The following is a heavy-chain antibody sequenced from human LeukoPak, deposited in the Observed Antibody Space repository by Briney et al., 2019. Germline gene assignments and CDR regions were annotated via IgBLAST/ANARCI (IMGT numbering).Heavy chain of an antibody. Sequence: ASVKVSCKASGGTFSSYAISWVRQAPGQGLEWMGGIIPIFGTANYAQKLQGRVTMTTDTSTSTAYMELRSLRSDDTAVYYCASSTGRYDSSGYYRVYAFDIWGQGTMVTVSS. CDR1: GGTFSSYA. D-gene: IGHD3-22*01. V-gene: IGHV1-69*05. CDR2: IIPIFGTA. CDR3: ASSTGRYDSSGYYRVYAFDI. J-gene: IGHJ3*02.